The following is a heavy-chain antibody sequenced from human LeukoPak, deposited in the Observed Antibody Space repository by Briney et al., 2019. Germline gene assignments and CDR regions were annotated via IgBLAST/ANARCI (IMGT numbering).Heavy chain of an antibody. V-gene: IGHV3-64D*09. Sequence: GGSLRLSCSASGFTFSSCGMHWVRQAPGKGLEYVSAISSNGGSTYYADSVKGRFTISRDNSKNTLCLQMSSLRAEDTAVYYCVKRLTPGSYDYWGQGTLVTVSS. J-gene: IGHJ4*02. CDR1: GFTFSSCG. CDR2: ISSNGGST. CDR3: VKRLTPGSYDY. D-gene: IGHD1-26*01.